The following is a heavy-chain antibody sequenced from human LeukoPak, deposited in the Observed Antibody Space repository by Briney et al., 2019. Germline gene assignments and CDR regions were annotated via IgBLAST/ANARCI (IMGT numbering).Heavy chain of an antibody. D-gene: IGHD2-2*01. CDR1: GDSVSSAA. CDR2: TYYRSKWYN. V-gene: IGHV6-1*01. J-gene: IGHJ4*02. Sequence: SQTLSLTCAISGDSVSSAAWNWIRQSPSRGLEWLGRTYYRSKWYNDYAVSVKSRITINPDTSKNQFSLQLNSVTPEDTAVYYCARGGRGYCTSSSCYFAYWGQGTLVTVSS. CDR3: ARGGRGYCTSSSCYFAY.